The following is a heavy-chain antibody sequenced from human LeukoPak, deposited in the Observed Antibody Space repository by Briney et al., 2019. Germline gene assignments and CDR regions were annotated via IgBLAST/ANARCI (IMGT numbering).Heavy chain of an antibody. CDR2: ISAYNGNT. J-gene: IGHJ1*01. CDR3: ARDSADCSGGGCYSAEYFQH. CDR1: GYIFKNYG. Sequence: ASVKVSCKASGYIFKNYGISWVRQAPGQGLEWMGRISAYNGNTNYAQKVQDRVTMTTDTATSTAYMEFKSLTSDDTAVYYCARDSADCSGGGCYSAEYFQHWGQGTLVAVSS. V-gene: IGHV1-18*01. D-gene: IGHD2-15*01.